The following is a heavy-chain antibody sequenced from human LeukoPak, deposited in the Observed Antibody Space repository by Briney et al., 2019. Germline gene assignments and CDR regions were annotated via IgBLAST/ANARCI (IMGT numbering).Heavy chain of an antibody. J-gene: IGHJ4*02. CDR1: GFTFSSYG. V-gene: IGHV3-33*01. CDR3: ASHYDSSGKPFDY. Sequence: GGSLRLSCAASGFTFSSYGMHWVRQAPGKGLEWVAVIWYDGSNKYYADSLKGRFTISRDNSKNPLYLQMNSLRAEDTAVYYCASHYDSSGKPFDYWGQGTLVTVSS. CDR2: IWYDGSNK. D-gene: IGHD3-22*01.